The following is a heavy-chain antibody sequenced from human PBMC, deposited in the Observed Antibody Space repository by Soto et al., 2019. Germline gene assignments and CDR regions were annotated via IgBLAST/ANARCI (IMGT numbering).Heavy chain of an antibody. CDR1: GFSFISYE. CDR2: IKSKTDGGTT. J-gene: IGHJ6*02. D-gene: IGHD4-17*01. Sequence: GGSLRLSCEASGFSFISYEMNWGRQAPGKGLEWVGRIKSKTDGGTTDYAAPVKGRFTISRDDSKNTLYLQMNSLKTEDTAVYYCTTDYGDYYYGMDVWGQGTTVTVSS. V-gene: IGHV3-15*01. CDR3: TTDYGDYYYGMDV.